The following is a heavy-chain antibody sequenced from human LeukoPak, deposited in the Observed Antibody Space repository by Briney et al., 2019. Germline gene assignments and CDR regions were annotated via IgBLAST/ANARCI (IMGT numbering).Heavy chain of an antibody. V-gene: IGHV1-69*05. CDR1: GGTFSSYA. D-gene: IGHD6-6*01. CDR2: IIPIFGTA. J-gene: IGHJ4*02. CDR3: AYSSSAFAPVQFDY. Sequence: SVKVSCKASGGTFSSYAISWVRQAPGQGLEWMGGIIPIFGTANYAQKFQGRVTITTDESSSTAYMELSSLRSEDTAVYYCAYSSSAFAPVQFDYWGQGTLVTVSS.